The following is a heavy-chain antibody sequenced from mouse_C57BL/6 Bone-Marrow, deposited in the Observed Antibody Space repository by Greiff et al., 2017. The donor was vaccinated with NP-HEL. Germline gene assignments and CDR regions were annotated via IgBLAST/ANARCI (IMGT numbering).Heavy chain of an antibody. D-gene: IGHD2-4*01. J-gene: IGHJ1*03. V-gene: IGHV1-76*01. CDR3: ARRGPDYYDKGDV. CDR1: GYTFTDYY. CDR2: IYPGSGNT. Sequence: QVQLQQSGAELVRPGASVKLSCKASGYTFTDYYINWVKQRPGQGLEWIARIYPGSGNTYSNEKFKGKATLTAEKSSSTAYMQLSSLTSEDSAVYFCARRGPDYYDKGDVWGTGTTVTVSS.